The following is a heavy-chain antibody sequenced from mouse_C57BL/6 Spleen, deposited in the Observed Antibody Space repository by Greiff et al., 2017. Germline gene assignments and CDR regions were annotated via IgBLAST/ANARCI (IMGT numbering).Heavy chain of an antibody. Sequence: QVQLKQSGPELVKPGASVKISCKASGYAFSSSWMNWVKQRPGKGLEWIGRIYPGDGDTNYNGKFKGKATLTADKSSSTAYMQLSSLTSEDSAVXFCARWLLPLYYAMDDWGKGTSVTVSS. D-gene: IGHD2-3*01. CDR2: IYPGDGDT. J-gene: IGHJ4*01. V-gene: IGHV1-82*01. CDR3: ARWLLPLYYAMDD. CDR1: GYAFSSSW.